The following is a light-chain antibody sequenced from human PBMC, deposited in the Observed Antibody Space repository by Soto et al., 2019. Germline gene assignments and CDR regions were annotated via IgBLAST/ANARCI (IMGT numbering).Light chain of an antibody. V-gene: IGKV1-8*01. CDR1: QGISSY. CDR3: QEYYSYPQT. J-gene: IGKJ1*01. CDR2: AAS. Sequence: IQMTQPPSSVSASVGDRVTITCRASQGISSYLAWYQQKPGKAPKLLIYAASTLQSGVPSRFSGSGSGTDFTLTISCLQSEDFATYYCQEYYSYPQTFCQGTKVDI.